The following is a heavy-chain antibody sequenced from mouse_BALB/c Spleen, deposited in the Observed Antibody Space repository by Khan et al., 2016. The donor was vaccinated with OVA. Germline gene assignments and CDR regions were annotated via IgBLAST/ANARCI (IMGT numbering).Heavy chain of an antibody. V-gene: IGHV9-3-1*01. D-gene: IGHD1-1*02. CDR3: ASGGYWYFDV. J-gene: IGHJ1*01. CDR1: GYSFTNYG. Sequence: QIQLVQSGPEVKKPGETVKISCKASGYSFTNYGMNSVRQAPGKGLKWMGWINTYTGEPTYADDFKGRFAFSLETSASTAYLQINNLKNEDTATYFCASGGYWYFDVWGAGTTVTVSS. CDR2: INTYTGEP.